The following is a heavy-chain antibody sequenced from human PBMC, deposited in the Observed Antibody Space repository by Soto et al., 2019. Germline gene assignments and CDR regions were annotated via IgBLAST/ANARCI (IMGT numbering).Heavy chain of an antibody. V-gene: IGHV3-23*01. CDR3: ARGDRGGSGSPASYYYSGLDV. Sequence: DVQLLESGGHLVQPGGSLSLSCAASGFTFSSNAMSWVRQAPGKGLEWVSSVSAGGDMTYYSDSVKGRFTISRDNSNNALFLQMNSLRIEDTALYYCARGDRGGSGSPASYYYSGLDVWGQGTTVTVS. CDR2: VSAGGDMT. CDR1: GFTFSSNA. D-gene: IGHD3-10*01. J-gene: IGHJ6*02.